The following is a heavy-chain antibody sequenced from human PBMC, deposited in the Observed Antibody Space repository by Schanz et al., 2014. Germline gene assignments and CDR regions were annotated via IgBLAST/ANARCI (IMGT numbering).Heavy chain of an antibody. CDR2: IIPILGIA. J-gene: IGHJ4*02. Sequence: QVQLVQSGAEVKKLGSSMKVSCKASGGTFNSYTINWVRQAPGQGLEWMGRIIPILGIANYAQKFQGRVTITADRSTSTAYMELSSLRSEDTAVYYCARGYGDSPTDFWGQGTRVTVSS. V-gene: IGHV1-69*02. CDR3: ARGYGDSPTDF. CDR1: GGTFNSYT. D-gene: IGHD4-17*01.